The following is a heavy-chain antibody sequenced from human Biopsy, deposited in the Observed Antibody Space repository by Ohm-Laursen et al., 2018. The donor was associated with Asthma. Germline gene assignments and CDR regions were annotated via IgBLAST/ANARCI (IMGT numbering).Heavy chain of an antibody. CDR1: GGYMRSGNYY. J-gene: IGHJ6*02. D-gene: IGHD6-13*01. V-gene: IGHV4-39*01. CDR2: IYYSGTT. CDR3: VRGSSSWHHGPFHYHYGLDV. Sequence: GTLSLTCRLSSGSGGYMRSGNYYWGWIRQPPGKGLEWIGSIYYSGTTYYNPSLESRVTVSADTSKNQFSLKLTSVTAADTAVYYCVRGSSSWHHGPFHYHYGLDVWGQGTTATVSS.